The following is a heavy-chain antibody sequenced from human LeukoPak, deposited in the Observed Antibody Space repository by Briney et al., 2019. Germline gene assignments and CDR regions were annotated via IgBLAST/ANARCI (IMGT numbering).Heavy chain of an antibody. D-gene: IGHD3-22*01. V-gene: IGHV3-7*01. Sequence: GGSLRLSCAASGFTFSSYWMSWVRQAPGKGLEWVANIKQDGSEKYYVDSVKGRFTISRDNAKNSLYLQMNSLRAEDTAVYYCARLIFDSSGHDAFYIWGQGTMVTVSS. CDR1: GFTFSSYW. CDR3: ARLIFDSSGHDAFYI. CDR2: IKQDGSEK. J-gene: IGHJ3*02.